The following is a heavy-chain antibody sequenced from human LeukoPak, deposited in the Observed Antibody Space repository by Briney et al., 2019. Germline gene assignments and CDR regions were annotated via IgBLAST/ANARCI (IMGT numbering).Heavy chain of an antibody. V-gene: IGHV4-59*08. Sequence: SETLSLTCSVSGASIRSHYWSWMRQPPGKGLEWIGYIYRTGTTSYKPSLKSRVTISLDTSKNHFSPNLSSVTAADAAFYYCARHGSFYDSDGYYHDPFDLWGPGTLVTVSS. CDR1: GASIRSHY. J-gene: IGHJ3*01. D-gene: IGHD3-22*01. CDR2: IYRTGTT. CDR3: ARHGSFYDSDGYYHDPFDL.